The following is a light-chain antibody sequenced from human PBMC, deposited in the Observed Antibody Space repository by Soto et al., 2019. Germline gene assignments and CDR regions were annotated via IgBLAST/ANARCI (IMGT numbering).Light chain of an antibody. CDR2: EVS. J-gene: IGLJ2*01. CDR1: SSDIGTYDF. V-gene: IGLV2-8*01. Sequence: QSVLTQPASVSGSPGQSITLSCTGTSSDIGTYDFVSWYQQHPGKAPKLIIYEVSNRPSGVPNRFSGSKSGNTASLTVSGLRPEDDADYFCASTAGNNNLLFGGGTQLTVL. CDR3: ASTAGNNNLL.